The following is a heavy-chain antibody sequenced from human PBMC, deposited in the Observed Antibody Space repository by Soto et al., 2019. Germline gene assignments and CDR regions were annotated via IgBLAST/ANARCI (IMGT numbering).Heavy chain of an antibody. Sequence: GGSLRLSCAASGFTFSSYEMNWVRQAPGRGREWVSYISSSGSTIYYADSVKGRFTISRDNAKNSLYLQMNSLRAEDTAVYYCARDPPPFPYYYGSMAYWGQGTLVTVSS. D-gene: IGHD3-22*01. CDR3: ARDPPPFPYYYGSMAY. CDR2: ISSSGSTI. CDR1: GFTFSSYE. V-gene: IGHV3-48*03. J-gene: IGHJ4*02.